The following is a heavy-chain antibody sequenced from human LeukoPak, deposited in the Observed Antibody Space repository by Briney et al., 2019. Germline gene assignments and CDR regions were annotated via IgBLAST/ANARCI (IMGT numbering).Heavy chain of an antibody. Sequence: GGSLRLSCAASGFTFTDSAMHWVRQASGKGLEWVGRIRNKPNNYATAYAASVKVRFTISRDDSKNTAFLQMNSLEPEDTAVYYCTGRPFGGNAPPYWYFDRWGRGTLVTVSS. D-gene: IGHD4-23*01. CDR3: TGRPFGGNAPPYWYFDR. J-gene: IGHJ2*01. CDR1: GFTFTDSA. CDR2: IRNKPNNYAT. V-gene: IGHV3-73*01.